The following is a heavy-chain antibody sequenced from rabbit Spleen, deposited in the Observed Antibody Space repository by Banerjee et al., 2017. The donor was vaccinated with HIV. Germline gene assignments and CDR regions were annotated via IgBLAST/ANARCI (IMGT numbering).Heavy chain of an antibody. CDR3: ARDLVGVIGWNFNL. CDR1: GFSFSSSDY. J-gene: IGHJ4*01. Sequence: QSLEESGGGLVKPGASLTLTCTASGFSFSSSDYMFWVRQAPGKGLEWISCIAGSSSGFSYSATWAKGRFTCSKTSSTTVTVQMTSLTAADTATYFCARDLVGVIGWNFNLWGPGTLVTVS. CDR2: IAGSSSGFS. V-gene: IGHV1S40*01. D-gene: IGHD1-1*01.